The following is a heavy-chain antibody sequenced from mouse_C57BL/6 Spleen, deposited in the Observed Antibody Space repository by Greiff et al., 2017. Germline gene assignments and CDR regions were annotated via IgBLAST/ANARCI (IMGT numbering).Heavy chain of an antibody. Sequence: EVQLQQSGAELVKPGASVKLSCTASGFNIKDYYMHWVKQRPEQGLEWIGRIDPEDGDTNYAPKFQGKATIPADTSSNTAYLQLSSLTSEDTAVYYCARWYYYDSEGAMDYWGQGTSVTVSS. CDR1: GFNIKDYY. CDR2: IDPEDGDT. D-gene: IGHD1-1*01. J-gene: IGHJ4*01. V-gene: IGHV14-2*01. CDR3: ARWYYYDSEGAMDY.